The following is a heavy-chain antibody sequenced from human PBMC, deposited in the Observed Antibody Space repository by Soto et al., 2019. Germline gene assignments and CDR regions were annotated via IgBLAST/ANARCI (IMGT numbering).Heavy chain of an antibody. CDR2: IYYSGST. V-gene: IGHV4-31*03. Sequence: QVQLQESGPGLVKPSQTLSLTCTVSGGSISSGGYYWSWIRQHPGKGLEWIGYIYYSGSTYYNPSLXSXXTISVDTSKNQSSLQRSPVTDADTAVFYCARTPMPWRQGTLVTVSS. CDR3: ARTPMP. CDR1: GGSISSGGYY. J-gene: IGHJ5*02. D-gene: IGHD2-2*01.